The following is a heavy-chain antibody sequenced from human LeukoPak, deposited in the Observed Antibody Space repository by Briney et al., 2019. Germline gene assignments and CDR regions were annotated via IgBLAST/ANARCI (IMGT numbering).Heavy chain of an antibody. CDR3: ARDKFSADYSNTPVFDY. CDR1: GSTFSSYA. Sequence: PGGSLRLSCAASGSTFSSYAMHWVRQAPGKGLEWVAVISYDGSNKYYADSVKGRFTISRDNSKNTLYLQMNSLRAEDTAVYYCARDKFSADYSNTPVFDYWGQGTLVTVSS. J-gene: IGHJ4*02. D-gene: IGHD4-11*01. V-gene: IGHV3-30-3*01. CDR2: ISYDGSNK.